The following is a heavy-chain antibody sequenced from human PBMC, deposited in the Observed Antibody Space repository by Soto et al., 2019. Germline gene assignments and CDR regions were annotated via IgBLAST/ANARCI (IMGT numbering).Heavy chain of an antibody. CDR1: GGSVNSGTYY. V-gene: IGHV4-61*01. Sequence: PSETLSLTCTVSGGSVNSGTYYWSWIRQPPGKGLEWIGNIYYSESTNYNPSLRSRITISVDSSKNQFSLKLSSVTAADTAMYYCARERWDSSGRYGMDVWGQGTTVTVSS. J-gene: IGHJ6*02. D-gene: IGHD6-19*01. CDR2: IYYSEST. CDR3: ARERWDSSGRYGMDV.